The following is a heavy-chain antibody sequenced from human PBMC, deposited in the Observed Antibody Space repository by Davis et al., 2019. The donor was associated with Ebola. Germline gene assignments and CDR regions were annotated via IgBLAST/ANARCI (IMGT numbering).Heavy chain of an antibody. CDR3: AKDPQDYDILTGYVRYYGMDV. V-gene: IGHV4-4*02. CDR1: GGSISSSNW. Sequence: MPSETLSLTCAVPGGSISSSNWWSWVRQPPGKGLEWIGEIYHSGSTNYNPSLKSRVTISVDKSKNQFSLKLSAVTAADTAVYYCAKDPQDYDILTGYVRYYGMDVWGKGTTVTVSS. CDR2: IYHSGST. D-gene: IGHD3-9*01. J-gene: IGHJ6*04.